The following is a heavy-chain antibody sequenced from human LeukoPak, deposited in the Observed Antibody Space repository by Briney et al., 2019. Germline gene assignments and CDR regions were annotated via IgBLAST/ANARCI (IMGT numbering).Heavy chain of an antibody. CDR1: GFTFSSYE. J-gene: IGHJ4*02. CDR3: ARDLGGSGWSLGAY. CDR2: ISSSGSTI. D-gene: IGHD6-19*01. V-gene: IGHV3-48*03. Sequence: PGGSLRLSCAASGFTFSSYEMNWVRQAPGKGLEWVSYISSSGSTIYYADSVKGRFTISRDNSKNTVYLQMNNLRAEDTSVYYCARDLGGSGWSLGAYWGQGNLVSVSS.